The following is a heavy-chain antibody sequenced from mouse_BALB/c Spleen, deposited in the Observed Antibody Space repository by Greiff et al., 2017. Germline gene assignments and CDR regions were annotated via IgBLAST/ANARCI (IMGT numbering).Heavy chain of an antibody. CDR3: ARNWDGGGGAWFAY. Sequence: VKLVESGPGLVAPSQSLSITCTVSGFSLSRYSVHWVRQPPGKGLEWLGMIWGGGSTNYNSALKSRLSISKDNSKSQVFLKMNSLQTDDTAMYYCARNWDGGGGAWFAYWGQGTLVTVSA. V-gene: IGHV2-6-4*01. CDR1: GFSLSRYS. CDR2: IWGGGST. J-gene: IGHJ3*01. D-gene: IGHD4-1*01.